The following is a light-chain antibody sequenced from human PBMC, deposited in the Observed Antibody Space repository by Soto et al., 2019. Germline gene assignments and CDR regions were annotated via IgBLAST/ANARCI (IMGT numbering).Light chain of an antibody. Sequence: TQSPSLLSASVRDRVPITCRASQTVSRNLAWYQQRPGQAPRLLIYAVFTRAAGIPARFSGSGSETEFTLTIRSLPSEDFAVYYCQQYNNWPSFGQGTRLEI. CDR1: QTVSRN. J-gene: IGKJ5*01. CDR2: AVF. V-gene: IGKV3D-15*01. CDR3: QQYNNWPS.